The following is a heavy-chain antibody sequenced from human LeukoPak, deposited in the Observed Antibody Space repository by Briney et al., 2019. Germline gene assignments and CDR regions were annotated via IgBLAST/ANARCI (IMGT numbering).Heavy chain of an antibody. CDR3: TTERNFYDSLSFDY. J-gene: IGHJ4*02. V-gene: IGHV3-30-3*01. D-gene: IGHD3-22*01. Sequence: GGSLRLSCVVSGFTVSGDYISWFRQAPGKGLEWVALISYDANIGSNKYYADSVKGRFTISRDNSKNTLYLQMNSLKTEDTAVYYCTTERNFYDSLSFDYWGQGTLVTVSS. CDR1: GFTVSGDY. CDR2: ISYDANIGSNK.